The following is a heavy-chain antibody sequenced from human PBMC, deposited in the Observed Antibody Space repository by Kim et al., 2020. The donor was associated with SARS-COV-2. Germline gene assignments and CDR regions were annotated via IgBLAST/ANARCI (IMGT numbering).Heavy chain of an antibody. CDR2: IYYSGST. D-gene: IGHD1-26*01. CDR3: ARGAILDL. V-gene: IGHV4-59*13. J-gene: IGHJ5*02. Sequence: SETLSLTCTVSGGSISSYYWSWIRQPPGKGLEWIGYIYYSGSTNYSPSLKSRVTISVDTSKNQFSLKLSSVTAADTAVYYCARGAILDLWGQGTLVTVSS. CDR1: GGSISSYY.